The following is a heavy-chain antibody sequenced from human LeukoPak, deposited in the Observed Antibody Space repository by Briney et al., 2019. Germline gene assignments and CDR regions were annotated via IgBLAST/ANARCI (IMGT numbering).Heavy chain of an antibody. J-gene: IGHJ6*02. CDR3: ARDSPLNSQQLTQSYYYYYGMDV. V-gene: IGHV1-18*01. D-gene: IGHD6-13*01. CDR2: ISGYRGNT. CDR1: GDKITNHG. Sequence: ASVKVSCKTSGDKITNHGISWVRQAPGQGLEWMGWISGYRGNTQYGQKFQGRVTLTTDTSTNVANMELRSLRPDDTAVYYCARDSPLNSQQLTQSYYYYYGMDVWGQGTTVTVSS.